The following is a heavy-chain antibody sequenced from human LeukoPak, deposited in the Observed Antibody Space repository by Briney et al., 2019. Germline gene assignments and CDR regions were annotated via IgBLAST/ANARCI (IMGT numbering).Heavy chain of an antibody. CDR1: GFTFSSYS. V-gene: IGHV3-21*01. CDR3: ARERVTMIVATMYYFDY. CDR2: ISSSSSYI. Sequence: GGSLRLSCAASGFTFSSYSMNWVRQAPGKGLEWVSSISSSSSYIYYADSVKGRFTISRDNAKNSLYLQMNSLRAEDTAVYYCARERVTMIVATMYYFDYWGQGTLVTVSS. D-gene: IGHD3-22*01. J-gene: IGHJ4*02.